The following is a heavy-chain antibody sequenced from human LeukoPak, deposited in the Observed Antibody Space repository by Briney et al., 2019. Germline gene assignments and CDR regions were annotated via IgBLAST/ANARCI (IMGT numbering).Heavy chain of an antibody. CDR2: IYYSGTT. V-gene: IGHV4-39*02. D-gene: IGHD6-6*01. CDR1: GASIITTHYH. CDR3: AREIASSVEF. J-gene: IGHJ4*02. Sequence: SETLPLTCTVSGASIITTHYHWGWIRRPPGKGLEWIGSIYYSGTTYYNPSLKSRLTISVDTSRNHFSLSLSSVTAADTAIYYCAREIASSVEFWGQGSLVTVSS.